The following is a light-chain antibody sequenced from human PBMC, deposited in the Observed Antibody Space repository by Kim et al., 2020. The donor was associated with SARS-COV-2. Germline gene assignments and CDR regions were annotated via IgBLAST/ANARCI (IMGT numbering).Light chain of an antibody. CDR3: QVWDGSTDHYV. Sequence: SYELTQPPSVSVAPGEAAKIPCAGNNIGSKNEQWYQQKAGQAPVLVISHDSDRPSEIPDRFSGSNSGNTATLTISGVEAGDEADYYCQVWDGSTDHYVFGTGTKVTVL. CDR1: NIGSKN. J-gene: IGLJ1*01. V-gene: IGLV3-21*02. CDR2: HDS.